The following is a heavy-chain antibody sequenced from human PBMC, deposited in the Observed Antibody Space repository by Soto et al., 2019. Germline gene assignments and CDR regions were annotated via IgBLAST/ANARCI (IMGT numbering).Heavy chain of an antibody. CDR2: IIPVFGTP. J-gene: IGHJ4*02. Sequence: QVQLEQSGSEVKKSGSSVKVSCKASGYSFSSHAITWVRQAPGQGLEWMGGIIPVFGTPSYAQKFQGRVTISADKSTNTSSLELRSLRSEDTAVYYCARGGALSTSWYWGDGLDSWGQGTQVTVPS. V-gene: IGHV1-69*06. CDR1: GYSFSSHA. CDR3: ARGGALSTSWYWGDGLDS. D-gene: IGHD6-13*01.